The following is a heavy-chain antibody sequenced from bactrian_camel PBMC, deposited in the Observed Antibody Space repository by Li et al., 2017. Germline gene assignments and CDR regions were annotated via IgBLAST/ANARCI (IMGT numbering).Heavy chain of an antibody. CDR2: IDGDDQR. J-gene: IGHJ6*01. V-gene: IGHV3S53*01. CDR3: AADPRGGWTGYCYSPFQESKFRS. D-gene: IGHD2*01. Sequence: HVQLVESGGGSVQAGGSLTLSCAVSGYVYSGYCFGWFRQAPGKEREGVALIDGDDQRIYADSAKARFTVSKEQASNTLYLQMTNLKPEDTALHYCAADPRGGWTGYCYSPFQESKFRSWGQGTQVTVS. CDR1: GYVYSGYC.